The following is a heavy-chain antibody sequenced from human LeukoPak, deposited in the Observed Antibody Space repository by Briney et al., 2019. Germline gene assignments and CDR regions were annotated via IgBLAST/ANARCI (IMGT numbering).Heavy chain of an antibody. CDR1: GYSFTDYY. D-gene: IGHD3-22*01. V-gene: IGHV1-2*02. J-gene: IGHJ4*02. CDR3: AKDERYDSSGYPFDY. Sequence: ASVKVSCKASGYSFTDYYINWVRQAPGQGLEWMGWINPNHGGTHYAQKFQGRVTMTRDTSISTAYMELNRLRSDDTAVYFCAKDERYDSSGYPFDYWGQGTLVTVSS. CDR2: INPNHGGT.